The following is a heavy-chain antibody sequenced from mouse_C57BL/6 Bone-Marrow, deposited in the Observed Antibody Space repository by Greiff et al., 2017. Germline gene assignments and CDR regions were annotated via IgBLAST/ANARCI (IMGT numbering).Heavy chain of an antibody. Sequence: VQVVESGAELVRPGASVTLSCKASGYTFTDYEMHWVKQTPVHGLEWIGAIDPETGGTAYNQKFKGKAILTADKSSSTAYMELRILTSEDSAVYYCTREGYYDYDYFDYWGQGTTLTVSS. CDR3: TREGYYDYDYFDY. D-gene: IGHD2-4*01. V-gene: IGHV1-15*01. CDR1: GYTFTDYE. CDR2: IDPETGGT. J-gene: IGHJ2*01.